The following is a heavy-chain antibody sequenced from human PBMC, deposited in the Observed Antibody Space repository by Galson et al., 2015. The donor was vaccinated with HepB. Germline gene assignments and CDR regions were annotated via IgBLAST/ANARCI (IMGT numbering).Heavy chain of an antibody. CDR1: GYSFTSYW. V-gene: IGHV5-51*01. J-gene: IGHJ6*02. Sequence: QSGAEVKKPGESLKISCKGSGYSFTSYWIGWVRQMPGKGLEWMGIIYPGDSDTRYSPSFQGQVTISADKSISTAYLQWSSLKASDTAMYYCATAGYYGSGSYYRDYYYGMDVWGQGTTVTVSS. CDR2: IYPGDSDT. CDR3: ATAGYYGSGSYYRDYYYGMDV. D-gene: IGHD3-10*01.